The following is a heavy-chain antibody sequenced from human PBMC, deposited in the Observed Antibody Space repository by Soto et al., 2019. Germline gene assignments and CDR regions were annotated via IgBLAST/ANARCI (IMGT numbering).Heavy chain of an antibody. CDR3: ARDWTGDTCPCLDV. CDR1: GFTFSNYA. D-gene: IGHD3-3*01. Sequence: EVQWLESGGGLVQPGGSLRLSCAAAGFTFSNYALTWVRQSPGKGLEWVSTFSGSGGSTYYADSVRGRLTISRENSKNTLFLQMNRLRVEDTAIYYCARDWTGDTCPCLDVWGQGTTVSVSS. J-gene: IGHJ6*02. CDR2: FSGSGGST. V-gene: IGHV3-23*01.